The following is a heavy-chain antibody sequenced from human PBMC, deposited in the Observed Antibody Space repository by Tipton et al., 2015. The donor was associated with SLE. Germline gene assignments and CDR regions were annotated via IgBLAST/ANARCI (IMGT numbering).Heavy chain of an antibody. Sequence: TLSLTCTVSGGSISTSDFYWGWIRQPPGKGLEWIGSIFYSGSTYYNPSLKSRVTISVDTSKNQFSLKLSSVTAADTAVYYCARGRLPPDRDYYYYYMDVWGKGTTVTISS. CDR2: IFYSGST. CDR3: ARGRLPPDRDYYYYYMDV. V-gene: IGHV4-39*01. D-gene: IGHD1-14*01. CDR1: GGSISTSDFY. J-gene: IGHJ6*03.